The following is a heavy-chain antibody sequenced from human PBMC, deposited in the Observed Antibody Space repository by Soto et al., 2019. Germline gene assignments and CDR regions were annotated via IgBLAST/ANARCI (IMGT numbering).Heavy chain of an antibody. CDR1: GGTFSSYA. CDR2: IIPIFGTA. CDR3: ARARTGTTPYYGMDV. D-gene: IGHD1-7*01. V-gene: IGHV1-69*01. J-gene: IGHJ6*02. Sequence: QVQLVQSGAEVKKPGSSVKVSCKASGGTFSSYAISWVRQAPGQGLEWMGWIIPIFGTANYAQKFQGRVTITADESTSTAYMDVRSLRSEDTAVYYCARARTGTTPYYGMDVWGQGTTVTVSS.